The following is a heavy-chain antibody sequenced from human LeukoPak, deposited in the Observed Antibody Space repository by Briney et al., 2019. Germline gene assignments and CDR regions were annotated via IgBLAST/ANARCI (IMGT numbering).Heavy chain of an antibody. CDR3: ARASSGWYGY. J-gene: IGHJ4*02. CDR1: GFTFSSYA. Sequence: PGGSLRLCCVVSGFTFSSYAMHWVRQAPGKGLEYVSAISSNGGSTYYANSVKGRFTISRDNSKNTLYLQMGSLRVEDMAVYYCARASSGWYGYWGQGTLVTVPS. V-gene: IGHV3-64*01. CDR2: ISSNGGST. D-gene: IGHD6-19*01.